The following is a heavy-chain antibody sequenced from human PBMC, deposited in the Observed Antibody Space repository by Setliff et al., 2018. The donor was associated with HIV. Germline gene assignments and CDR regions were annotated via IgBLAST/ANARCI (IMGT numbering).Heavy chain of an antibody. CDR3: ARGPPGSSIGWYVGY. Sequence: KASETLSLTCTVSGGSLNSGTYYWGWVRQPPGKGLEWIGNVYYSGTTYYNPSLKSRVTISVDTSKNQFSLRLSSVIAADTAVYYCARGPPGSSIGWYVGYWGQGTLVTVSS. D-gene: IGHD6-19*01. V-gene: IGHV4-39*01. CDR2: VYYSGTT. J-gene: IGHJ4*02. CDR1: GGSLNSGTYY.